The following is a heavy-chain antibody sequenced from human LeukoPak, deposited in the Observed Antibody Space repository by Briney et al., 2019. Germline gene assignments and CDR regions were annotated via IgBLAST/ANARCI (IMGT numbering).Heavy chain of an antibody. D-gene: IGHD6-19*01. CDR3: AKDKGIAVAGTGAFFDY. CDR2: ISGNSGSI. J-gene: IGHJ4*02. Sequence: GGSLRLSCAASGFTFYDYAMRWGRQAPGEGVEWVSGISGNSGSIAYADSLNGRFTISRDNAKHSLYLQMNSLRAEDTALYYCAKDKGIAVAGTGAFFDYWGQGTLVTVSS. V-gene: IGHV3-9*01. CDR1: GFTFYDYA.